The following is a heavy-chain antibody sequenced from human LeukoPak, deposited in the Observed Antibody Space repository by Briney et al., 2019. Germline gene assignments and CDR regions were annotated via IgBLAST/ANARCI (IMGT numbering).Heavy chain of an antibody. CDR1: GFTFSSYV. V-gene: IGHV3-30*14. CDR2: ISYDGSNE. D-gene: IGHD3-10*01. Sequence: GGSLRLSCAASGFTFSSYVMHWVRQAPGKGLEWVAIISYDGSNEYYADSVKGRFTISRDNSKNTLYLQMNSLRAEDTAVYYCARDRAAGRGAEPAFDYWGQGTLVTVSS. J-gene: IGHJ4*02. CDR3: ARDRAAGRGAEPAFDY.